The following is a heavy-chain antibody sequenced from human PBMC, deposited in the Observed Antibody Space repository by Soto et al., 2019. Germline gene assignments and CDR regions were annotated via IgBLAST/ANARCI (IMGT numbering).Heavy chain of an antibody. Sequence: PGGSLRLSCAAAGFIFSSYAMSWVRQAPGKGLEWVSATSGSGGSTYYADSVKGRFTISRDNAKNSLYLQMNSLRAEDTAVYYCARDQLYYNDISGRPLNAFDVWGQGTMVTVSS. CDR3: ARDQLYYNDISGRPLNAFDV. J-gene: IGHJ3*01. D-gene: IGHD3-22*01. CDR1: GFIFSSYA. V-gene: IGHV3-23*01. CDR2: TSGSGGST.